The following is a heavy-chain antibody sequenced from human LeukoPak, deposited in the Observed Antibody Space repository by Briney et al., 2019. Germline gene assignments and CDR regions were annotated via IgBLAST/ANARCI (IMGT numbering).Heavy chain of an antibody. CDR2: IYYSGST. CDR3: AGHHPRNTVDF. D-gene: IGHD2/OR15-2a*01. Sequence: SETLSLTCTVSGGSISSYYWSWIRQPPGKGLEWIGYIYYSGSTNYNPSLKSRVTISVDTSKNQFSLKLSSVTAADTAVYYCAGHHPRNTVDFWGQGTLVTVSS. J-gene: IGHJ4*02. V-gene: IGHV4-59*08. CDR1: GGSISSYY.